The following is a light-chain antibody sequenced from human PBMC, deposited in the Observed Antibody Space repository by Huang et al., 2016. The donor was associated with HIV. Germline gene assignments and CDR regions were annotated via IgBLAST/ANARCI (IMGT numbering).Light chain of an antibody. CDR3: QQYNDWPPWYT. V-gene: IGKV3-15*01. CDR1: RSVGNN. CDR2: GAS. J-gene: IGKJ2*01. Sequence: IVMTQSPATLSVSPGERATLSCRASRSVGNNLAWYQQKVGQAPRLLIYGASTRATGIAARFSGSGSGTEFTLTISSLQSEDFAVYYCQQYNDWPPWYTFGQGTKLEIK.